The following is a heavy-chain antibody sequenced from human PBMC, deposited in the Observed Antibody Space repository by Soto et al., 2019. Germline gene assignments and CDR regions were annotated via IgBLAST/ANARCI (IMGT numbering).Heavy chain of an antibody. CDR1: GYIIVNYG. CDR3: VMVDNYVTPTPQDV. J-gene: IGHJ6*02. Sequence: QVQLVQSGDEVKKPGASVKVSCKASGYIIVNYGIAWVRQAPGQGLEWMGWISPYTGNTHSASKVQGRLTMTTDTXKSTAYMDLGSLTSDDTAVYYCVMVDNYVTPTPQDVWGQGTTVTV. D-gene: IGHD3-16*01. V-gene: IGHV1-18*01. CDR2: ISPYTGNT.